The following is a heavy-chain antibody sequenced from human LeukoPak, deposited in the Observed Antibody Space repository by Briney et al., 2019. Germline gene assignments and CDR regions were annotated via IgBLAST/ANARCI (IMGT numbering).Heavy chain of an antibody. CDR3: AKVSDFWSGRMTFDI. J-gene: IGHJ3*02. CDR1: GHTFTGYY. D-gene: IGHD3-3*01. V-gene: IGHV1-2*02. Sequence: ASVKVSCKASGHTFTGYYMHWVRQAPGQGLEWMGWINPNSGGTNYAQKFQGRVTMTRDTPISTAYMELSRLRSDDTAVYYCAKVSDFWSGRMTFDIWGQGTMVTVSS. CDR2: INPNSGGT.